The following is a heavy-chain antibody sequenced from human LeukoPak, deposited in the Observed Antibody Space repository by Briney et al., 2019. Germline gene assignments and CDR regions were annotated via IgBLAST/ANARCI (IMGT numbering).Heavy chain of an antibody. V-gene: IGHV3-7*03. Sequence: GGSLRLSCAASGFPFSSYWMSWVRQAPGKGLEWVANIKQDGGEKFYVDSVKGRFTISRDNAKNSLYLQMNSLRAEDTAVYYCAKPDYYGSGSYYGDAFDIWGQGTMVTVSS. CDR2: IKQDGGEK. CDR3: AKPDYYGSGSYYGDAFDI. CDR1: GFPFSSYW. D-gene: IGHD3-10*01. J-gene: IGHJ3*02.